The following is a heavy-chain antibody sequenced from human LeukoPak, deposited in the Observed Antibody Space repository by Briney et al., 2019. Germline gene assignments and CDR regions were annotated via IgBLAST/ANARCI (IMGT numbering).Heavy chain of an antibody. V-gene: IGHV4-4*07. J-gene: IGHJ4*02. CDR2: IYTSGST. D-gene: IGHD3-16*01. CDR3: ARESYVWGSYYFDY. Sequence: SETLSLTCTVSGGSISSYYWSWIRQPAGKGLEWIGRIYTSGSTNYNPSLKSRVTMSVDTSKNQFSLKLSSVTAADTAVYYCARESYVWGSYYFDYWGQGTLVTVSS. CDR1: GGSISSYY.